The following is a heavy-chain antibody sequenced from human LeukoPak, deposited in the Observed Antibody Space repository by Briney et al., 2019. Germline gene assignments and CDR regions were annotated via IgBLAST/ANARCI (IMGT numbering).Heavy chain of an antibody. V-gene: IGHV3-30*03. CDR1: GFTVSSNY. D-gene: IGHD2-2*01. CDR2: ISYDGSNK. J-gene: IGHJ4*02. Sequence: GGSLRLSCAASGFTVSSNYVSWVRQAPGKGLEWVAVISYDGSNKYYADSVKGRFTISRDNSKNTLYLQMNSLRAEDTAVYYCAALDIVVVPAAVATPGDYWGQGTLVTVS. CDR3: AALDIVVVPAAVATPGDY.